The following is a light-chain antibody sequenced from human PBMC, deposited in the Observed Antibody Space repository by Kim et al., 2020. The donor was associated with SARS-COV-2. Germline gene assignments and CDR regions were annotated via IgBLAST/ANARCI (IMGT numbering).Light chain of an antibody. CDR2: SSH. J-gene: IGLJ2*01. CDR1: RSNIGGHP. V-gene: IGLV1-44*01. CDR3: ATWDDGLHGPV. Sequence: GQWVTIPCAGSRSNIGGHPVNWYQQLPGTAPKLLIYSSHRRPSGVPDRFSGSKSGTSASLAIHGLQSEDEAHYYCATWDDGLHGPVFGGGTQLTVL.